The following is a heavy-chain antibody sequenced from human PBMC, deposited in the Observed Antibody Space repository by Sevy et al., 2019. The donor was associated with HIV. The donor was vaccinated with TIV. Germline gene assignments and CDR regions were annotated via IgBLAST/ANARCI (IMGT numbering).Heavy chain of an antibody. CDR3: ATTKEYYDSSGYPFDS. J-gene: IGHJ4*02. CDR2: FDPEDSER. V-gene: IGHV1-24*01. Sequence: ASVKVSCKVPGYTLTEFSMHWVRQAPGKGLEWMGTFDPEDSERIYSQKFQVRFTMTEDTSTHIAYMELNSLGSEDTAVYYCATTKEYYDSSGYPFDSWGQGTLVTVSS. D-gene: IGHD3-22*01. CDR1: GYTLTEFS.